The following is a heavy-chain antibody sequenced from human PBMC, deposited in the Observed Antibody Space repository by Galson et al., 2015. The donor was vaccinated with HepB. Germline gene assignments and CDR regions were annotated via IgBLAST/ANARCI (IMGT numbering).Heavy chain of an antibody. CDR2: ISAYNGNT. D-gene: IGHD3-22*01. Sequence: SGAEVKKPGESLRISCKGSGYSFTSYWISWVRQAPGQGLEWMGWISAYNGNTNYAQKLQGRVTMTTDTSTSTAYMELRSLRSDDTAVYYCARGDYYDSSGYLDYWGQGTLVTVSS. J-gene: IGHJ4*02. CDR1: GYSFTSYW. V-gene: IGHV1-18*04. CDR3: ARGDYYDSSGYLDY.